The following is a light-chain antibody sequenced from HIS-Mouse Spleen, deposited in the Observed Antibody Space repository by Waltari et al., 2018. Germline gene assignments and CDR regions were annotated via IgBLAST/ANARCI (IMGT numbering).Light chain of an antibody. J-gene: IGKJ3*01. CDR3: QQYNNWPFT. CDR1: QSVSSN. V-gene: IGKV3-15*01. CDR2: GAS. Sequence: EIVMTQSPATLSVSPGERATLSCRASQSVSSNLAWSQQKPGQAPRLLLYGASTRATGIPARFSGSGSGTEFTLTISSMQSEDFAVYYCQQYNNWPFTFGPGTKVDIK.